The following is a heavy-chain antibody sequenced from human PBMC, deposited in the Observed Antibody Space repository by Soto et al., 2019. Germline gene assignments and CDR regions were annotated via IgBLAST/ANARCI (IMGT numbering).Heavy chain of an antibody. CDR1: GYRFSTYS. J-gene: IGHJ5*01. V-gene: IGHV5-51*01. Sequence: GESLKISCKGSGYRFSTYSIAWVRQMPGKGLEWMGIIYPGDSETRYSPSFQSHVTISADKSINTAYLQWSSLKASDTAIYYCARRFPASYLENWFDSWGQGTLVTVSS. CDR3: ARRFPASYLENWFDS. D-gene: IGHD1-26*01. CDR2: IYPGDSET.